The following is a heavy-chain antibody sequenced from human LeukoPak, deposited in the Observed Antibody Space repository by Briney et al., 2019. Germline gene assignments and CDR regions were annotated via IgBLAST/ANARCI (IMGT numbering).Heavy chain of an antibody. D-gene: IGHD6-19*01. CDR1: GDSVSSNSAA. CDR2: TYYRSKWYN. V-gene: IGHV6-1*01. Sequence: SQTLSLTCALSGDSVSSNSAAWNWIRQSPSRGLEWLGRTYYRSKWYNDYAVSVKSRITINPDTSKNQFSLQLNSVTPEDTAVYYCARDALEYSSGWYWFDPWGQGTLVTVSS. J-gene: IGHJ5*02. CDR3: ARDALEYSSGWYWFDP.